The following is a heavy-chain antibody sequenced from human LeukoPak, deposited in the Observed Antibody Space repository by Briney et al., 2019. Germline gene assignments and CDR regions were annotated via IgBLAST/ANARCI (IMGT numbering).Heavy chain of an antibody. V-gene: IGHV4-59*12. D-gene: IGHD1-26*01. J-gene: IGHJ5*02. CDR3: ARDKVGATNWLDP. CDR1: GDSISSYY. CDR2: IYYSGST. Sequence: SETLSLTCTVSGDSISSYYWNWVRQSPGKGLEWIGYIYYSGSTNCDPSLKSRVTISIDTSKNQFSLKLTSVTAADTAVYYCARDKVGATNWLDPWGQGTLVTVSS.